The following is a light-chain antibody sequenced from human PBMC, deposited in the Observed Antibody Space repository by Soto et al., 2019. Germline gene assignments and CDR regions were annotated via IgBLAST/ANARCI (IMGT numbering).Light chain of an antibody. Sequence: EIVLTQSPGTLSLSPGERATLSCRTSQSVSSTYLAWYQQKPSQAPRLLMYGASNRATGIPDRFSGSGSGTDFTLTISRLEPEDFAVYYCQQYDSSPPGLTFGPGTKVEIK. CDR1: QSVSSTY. CDR2: GAS. CDR3: QQYDSSPPGLT. V-gene: IGKV3-20*01. J-gene: IGKJ3*01.